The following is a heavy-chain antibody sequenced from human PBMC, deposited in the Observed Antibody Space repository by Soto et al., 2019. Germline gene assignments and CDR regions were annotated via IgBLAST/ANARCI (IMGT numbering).Heavy chain of an antibody. D-gene: IGHD4-17*01. CDR1: GVTVSNNY. CDR2: IYSGGNT. J-gene: IGHJ4*02. CDR3: ARNMPVTTLGY. Sequence: EVQLVESGGGLVQPGGSLRLSCAASGVTVSNNYMSWVRQAPGKGLEWVSVIYSGGNTKYADSVKGRFSTSRDSSQNTLYLHMHSLRADDTAVYYCARNMPVTTLGYWGQGTLVTVSS. V-gene: IGHV3-66*01.